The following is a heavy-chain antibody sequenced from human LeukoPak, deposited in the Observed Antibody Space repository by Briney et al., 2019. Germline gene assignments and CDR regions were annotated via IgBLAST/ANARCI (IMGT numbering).Heavy chain of an antibody. J-gene: IGHJ4*02. V-gene: IGHV3-23*01. CDR2: VSGSGGTT. CDR3: ARTKEMATISYFDS. D-gene: IGHD5-24*01. Sequence: GGTLGLSCAASGFTFSSYGMSWVRQAPGKGLEWVSAVSGSGGTTDYADSVKGRFTISRDNAKNSLYLQMNSLRAEDTAVYYCARTKEMATISYFDSWGQGTLVTVSS. CDR1: GFTFSSYG.